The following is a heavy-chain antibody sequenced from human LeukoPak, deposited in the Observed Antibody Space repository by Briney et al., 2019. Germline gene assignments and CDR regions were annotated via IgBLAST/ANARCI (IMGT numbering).Heavy chain of an antibody. J-gene: IGHJ4*02. CDR3: AIDIVVVVAATFDY. CDR1: GGSFSGYY. V-gene: IGHV4-34*01. Sequence: SETLSLTCAVYGGSFSGYYWSWIRQPPGKGLEWIGEINHSGSTNYNPSLKSRVTISVDTSKNQFSLKLSSVTAADTAVYYCAIDIVVVVAATFDYWGQGTLVTVSS. D-gene: IGHD2-15*01. CDR2: INHSGST.